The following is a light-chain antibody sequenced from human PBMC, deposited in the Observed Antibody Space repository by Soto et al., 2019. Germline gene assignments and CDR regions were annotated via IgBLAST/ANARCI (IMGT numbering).Light chain of an antibody. CDR3: CSYAGSYTWV. Sequence: QLVLTQPASVSGSPGQSITISCTGTSSDVGSRNLVSWYQQHPGKAPKLIIYEVTKWPSGVSNRFSGSKSGNTASLTIFGLQAEDEADYYCCSYAGSYTWVFGGGTKLTVL. CDR2: EVT. V-gene: IGLV2-23*02. CDR1: SSDVGSRNL. J-gene: IGLJ3*02.